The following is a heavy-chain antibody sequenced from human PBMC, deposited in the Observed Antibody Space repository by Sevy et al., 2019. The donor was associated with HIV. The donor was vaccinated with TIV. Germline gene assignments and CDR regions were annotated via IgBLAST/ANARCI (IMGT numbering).Heavy chain of an antibody. Sequence: SETLSLTCAVSGDSFSNNNWWSWVRQPPGKGLEWIGEVSYSGTANYNTSLRSRVTISLDKPKNQISLKLSSVTAADTAVYYCAREGTPTSFDYWAQGNLVTVSS. J-gene: IGHJ4*02. CDR1: GDSFSNNNW. CDR3: AREGTPTSFDY. CDR2: VSYSGTA. V-gene: IGHV4-4*02. D-gene: IGHD2-15*01.